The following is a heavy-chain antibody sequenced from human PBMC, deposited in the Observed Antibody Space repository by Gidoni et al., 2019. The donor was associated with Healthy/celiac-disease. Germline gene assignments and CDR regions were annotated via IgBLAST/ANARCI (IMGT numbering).Heavy chain of an antibody. CDR2: IRSKANSYAT. Sequence: EVQLVESGGGLVQPGGSLKLSCEASGFTFSGSAMHWVRQASGKGLELVGRIRSKANSYATAYAASVKGRFTISRDDSKNTAYLQMNSLKTEDTAVYYCTRSIPHYYDSSGYPGDYWGQGTLVTVSS. V-gene: IGHV3-73*01. CDR3: TRSIPHYYDSSGYPGDY. D-gene: IGHD3-22*01. CDR1: GFTFSGSA. J-gene: IGHJ4*02.